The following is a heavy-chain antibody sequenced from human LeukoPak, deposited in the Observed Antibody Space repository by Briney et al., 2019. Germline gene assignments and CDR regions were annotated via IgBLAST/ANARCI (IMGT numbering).Heavy chain of an antibody. J-gene: IGHJ6*03. Sequence: SQTLSLTCTVSGGSISSGSYYWSWIQQPAGKGLEWSGRIYTSGSTNYNPSLKSRVTISVDTSKNQFSLKLSSVTAADTAVYYCATHLGYCSSTSCYHGYYYMDVWGKGTTVTVSS. V-gene: IGHV4-61*02. CDR1: GGSISSGSYY. CDR3: ATHLGYCSSTSCYHGYYYMDV. CDR2: IYTSGST. D-gene: IGHD2-2*01.